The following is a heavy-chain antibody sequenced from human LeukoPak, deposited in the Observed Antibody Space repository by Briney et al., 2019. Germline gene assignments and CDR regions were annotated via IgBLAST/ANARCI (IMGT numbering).Heavy chain of an antibody. Sequence: GASVKVSCKASGYTFTSYYMHWVRQAPGQGGEWMGWINPNSGGTNYAQKFQGRVTMNRETYIRKDYMEMRRQREDDTDVYYYASTNVLLWSGYYTSYYFDYWGQGTLVTVSS. CDR2: INPNSGGT. CDR1: GYTFTSYY. V-gene: IGHV1-2*02. CDR3: ASTNVLLWSGYYTSYYFDY. J-gene: IGHJ4*02. D-gene: IGHD3-3*01.